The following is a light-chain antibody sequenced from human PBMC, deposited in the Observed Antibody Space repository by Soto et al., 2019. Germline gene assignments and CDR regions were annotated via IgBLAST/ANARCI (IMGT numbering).Light chain of an antibody. CDR2: DAS. CDR1: QSVTNSY. Sequence: EIVLTQSPGSLSLSPGERATLSCRASQSVTNSYLAWYQQRPGQAPRLLIYDASTRAAGVAARFSGSGSGTDFTLTISSLQSEDVAVYYCQQYNSWPPLTFGGGTKVEI. CDR3: QQYNSWPPLT. J-gene: IGKJ4*01. V-gene: IGKV3-20*01.